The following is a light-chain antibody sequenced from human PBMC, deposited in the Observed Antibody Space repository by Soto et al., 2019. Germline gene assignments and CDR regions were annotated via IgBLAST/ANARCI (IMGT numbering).Light chain of an antibody. Sequence: DIQLTQSPCFVSASVGERVTITCRASQDISRYLAWYQQKPGEAPKLLISAASTLHSGVPSRFSGSGSGTEFTLTVSYLLPEDFATYYCQQLYSYSSFGQGTRLESK. CDR1: QDISRY. CDR3: QQLYSYSS. J-gene: IGKJ5*01. CDR2: AAS. V-gene: IGKV1-9*01.